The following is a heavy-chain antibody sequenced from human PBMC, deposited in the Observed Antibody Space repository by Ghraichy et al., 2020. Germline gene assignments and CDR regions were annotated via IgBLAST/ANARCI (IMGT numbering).Heavy chain of an antibody. Sequence: SETLSLTCAVYGGSFSGYYWSWIRQPPGKGLEWIGEINHSGSTNYNPSLKSRVTISVDTSKNQFSLKLSSVTAADKAVDYWARGGTIAVAGPGSYYYYYYMDVWGKGTTVTVSS. CDR1: GGSFSGYY. CDR3: ARGGTIAVAGPGSYYYYYYMDV. V-gene: IGHV4-34*01. CDR2: INHSGST. D-gene: IGHD6-19*01. J-gene: IGHJ6*03.